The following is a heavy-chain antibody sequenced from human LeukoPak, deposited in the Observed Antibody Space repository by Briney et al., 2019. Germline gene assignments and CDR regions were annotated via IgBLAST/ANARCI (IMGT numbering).Heavy chain of an antibody. V-gene: IGHV3-15*01. CDR1: RHTSNTAR. CDR2: LKTKADGETT. CDR3: TPSIGRATTFDY. D-gene: IGHD1-26*01. Sequence: RGSPRHSSAPPRHTSNTARMCWVRAAPEEGRERVGRLKTKADGETTDYASPVKGRFTISRDDSKNTLYLQMNSQKTEDTAVYFCTPSIGRATTFDYWGQGTLVTVSS. J-gene: IGHJ4*02.